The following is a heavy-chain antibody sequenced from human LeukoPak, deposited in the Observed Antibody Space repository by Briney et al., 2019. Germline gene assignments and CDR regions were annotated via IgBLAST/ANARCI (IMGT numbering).Heavy chain of an antibody. CDR3: ARDRQQPYSYYFDY. D-gene: IGHD6-13*01. CDR1: GGSISSYY. J-gene: IGHJ4*02. V-gene: IGHV4-59*01. Sequence: SETLSLTCTVSGGSISSYYWSWIRQPPGKGLEWIGYIYYSGSTNYNPSLKSRVTISVDTSKNQFSLKLSSVTAADTAVYYCARDRQQPYSYYFDYWGQGTLVTVSS. CDR2: IYYSGST.